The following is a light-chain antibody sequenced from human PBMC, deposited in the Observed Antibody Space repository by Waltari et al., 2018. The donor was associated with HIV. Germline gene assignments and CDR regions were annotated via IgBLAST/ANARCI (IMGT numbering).Light chain of an antibody. CDR3: QVWDTTTDQWV. CDR2: DDN. Sequence: SYVLTQPPSVSVDPGETARITCGGTNIGSTSVQRYQQKPGPAPVLVIYDDNDRPSGIPERFSGSSSGNTATLTISRVEAGDEADYYCQVWDTTTDQWVFGGGTELAVL. J-gene: IGLJ3*02. CDR1: NIGSTS. V-gene: IGLV3-21*04.